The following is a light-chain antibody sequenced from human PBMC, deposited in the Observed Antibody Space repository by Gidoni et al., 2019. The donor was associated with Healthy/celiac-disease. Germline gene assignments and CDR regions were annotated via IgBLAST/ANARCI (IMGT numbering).Light chain of an antibody. Sequence: QSALTQPASASGSPGPSITITCPGTSSDVGSYNLVSWYQQHPGKAPKLMIYEGSKRPTGVSNRFSGSKSGNTASLTISGLQAEDEADYYCCSYAGSSTSVVFGGGTKLTVL. V-gene: IGLV2-23*01. CDR1: SSDVGSYNL. CDR3: CSYAGSSTSVV. CDR2: EGS. J-gene: IGLJ2*01.